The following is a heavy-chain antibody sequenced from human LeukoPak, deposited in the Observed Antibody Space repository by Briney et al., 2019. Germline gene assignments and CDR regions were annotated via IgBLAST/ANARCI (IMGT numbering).Heavy chain of an antibody. D-gene: IGHD1-14*01. CDR3: ARNFHPGNWDY. CDR2: ISGYNGKT. Sequence: GASVKVSCKASGYTFTGYYMHWVRQAPGQGLEWIGWISGYNGKTNYAQKLQDRVTMTTDTSTSTAYMELRSLRSDDTAVYYCARNFHPGNWDYWGQGTLVTVSS. V-gene: IGHV1-18*04. J-gene: IGHJ4*02. CDR1: GYTFTGYY.